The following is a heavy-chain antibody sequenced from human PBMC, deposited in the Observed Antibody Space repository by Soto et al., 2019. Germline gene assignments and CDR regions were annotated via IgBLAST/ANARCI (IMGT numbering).Heavy chain of an antibody. CDR3: AREGKQLVRYAFDI. V-gene: IGHV1-69*06. Sequence: ASVKVSCKASGGAFSSYAISWVRQAPGQGLEWMGGIIPIFGTANYAQKFQGRVTITADKSTSTAYMELSSLRSEDTAVYYCAREGKQLVRYAFDIWGQGTMVTVSS. J-gene: IGHJ3*02. D-gene: IGHD6-6*01. CDR1: GGAFSSYA. CDR2: IIPIFGTA.